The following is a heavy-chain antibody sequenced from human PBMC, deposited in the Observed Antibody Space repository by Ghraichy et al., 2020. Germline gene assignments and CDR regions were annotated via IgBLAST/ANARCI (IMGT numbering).Heavy chain of an antibody. V-gene: IGHV3-74*01. CDR3: ARADCGGDCYSPDY. CDR1: GFTFSSYW. CDR2: INSDGSST. D-gene: IGHD2-21*01. J-gene: IGHJ4*02. Sequence: GGSLRLSCAASGFTFSSYWMHWVRQAPGKGLVWVSRINSDGSSTSYADSVKGRFTISRDNAKNTLFLQMNSLRAEDTAVYYCARADCGGDCYSPDYWGKGTLVTVSS.